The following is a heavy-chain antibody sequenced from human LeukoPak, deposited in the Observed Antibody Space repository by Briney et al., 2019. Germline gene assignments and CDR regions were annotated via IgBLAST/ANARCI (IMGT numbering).Heavy chain of an antibody. Sequence: SETLSLTCAVYGGSFSGYYWSWIRQPPGRGLEWIGEINHSGSTNYNPSLKSRVTISVDTSKNQFSLKLSSVTAADTAVYYCARGAAADVYWGQGTLVTVSS. CDR2: INHSGST. CDR3: ARGAAADVY. V-gene: IGHV4-34*01. D-gene: IGHD6-13*01. J-gene: IGHJ4*02. CDR1: GGSFSGYY.